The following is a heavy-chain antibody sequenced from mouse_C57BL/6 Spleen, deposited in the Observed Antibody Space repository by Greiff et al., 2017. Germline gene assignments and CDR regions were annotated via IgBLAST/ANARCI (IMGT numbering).Heavy chain of an antibody. CDR2: IYPGSGST. CDR3: ARGGNYYGSSSTDY. D-gene: IGHD1-1*01. J-gene: IGHJ2*01. CDR1: GYTFTSYW. Sequence: VQLQQPGAELVKPGASVKMSCTASGYTFTSYWITWVKQRPGQGLEWIGDIYPGSGSTNYNEKFKSKATLTVATSSSTAYMQLSSLTSEDSADYCCARGGNYYGSSSTDYWGQGTTLTVSS. V-gene: IGHV1-55*01.